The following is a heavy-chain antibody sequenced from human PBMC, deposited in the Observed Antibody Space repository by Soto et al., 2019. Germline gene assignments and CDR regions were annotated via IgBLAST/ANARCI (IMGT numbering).Heavy chain of an antibody. J-gene: IGHJ6*02. CDR2: IYPGDSDT. D-gene: IGHD2-15*01. Sequence: PGESLKISCKGSGYSFTSYWIGWVRQMPGKGLEWMGIIYPGDSDTRYSPSFQGQVTISADKSISTAYLQWSSLKASDTAMYYCATRPCSGGRCYSSYYGMDVWGQGTTVTVSS. V-gene: IGHV5-51*01. CDR3: ATRPCSGGRCYSSYYGMDV. CDR1: GYSFTSYW.